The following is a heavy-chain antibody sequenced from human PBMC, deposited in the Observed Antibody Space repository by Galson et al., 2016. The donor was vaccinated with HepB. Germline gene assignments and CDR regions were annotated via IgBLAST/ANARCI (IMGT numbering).Heavy chain of an antibody. J-gene: IGHJ5*02. V-gene: IGHV4-59*01. CDR2: IYYFGST. CDR1: GGSISSYY. CDR3: ARSLYYDFWSGLGSGFDP. D-gene: IGHD3-3*01. Sequence: ETLSLTCTVSGGSISSYYWSWMRQPPGKGLEWIGYIYYFGSTNYNPSLQSRVTISVDTSKTQFSLQVTSVTAADTAVYYCARSLYYDFWSGLGSGFDPWGQGTLVTVSS.